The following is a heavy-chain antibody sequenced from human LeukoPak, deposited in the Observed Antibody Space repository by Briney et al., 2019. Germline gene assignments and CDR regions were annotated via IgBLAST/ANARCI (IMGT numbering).Heavy chain of an antibody. J-gene: IGHJ6*02. V-gene: IGHV3-11*01. CDR2: ISSSGSTI. CDR3: ARNSHPAYYYGMDV. Sequence: GGSLRLSCAASGFTFSDYYMSWIRQAPGKGLEWVSYISSSGSTIYYADSVKGRFTISRDNAKNSLYLQMNSLRAEDTAVYYCARNSHPAYYYGMDVWGQGTTVTVSS. D-gene: IGHD1-7*01. CDR1: GFTFSDYY.